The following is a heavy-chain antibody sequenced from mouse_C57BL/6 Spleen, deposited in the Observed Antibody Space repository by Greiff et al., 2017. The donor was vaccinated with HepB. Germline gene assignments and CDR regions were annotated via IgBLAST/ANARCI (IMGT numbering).Heavy chain of an antibody. J-gene: IGHJ4*01. D-gene: IGHD1-1*01. Sequence: EVMLVESGGGLVKPGGSLKLSCAASGFTFSSYAMSWVRQTPEKRLEWVATISDGGSYTYYPDNVKGRFTISRDNAKNNLYLQMSHLKSEDTAMYYCARDRDYYGSSYRMDYWGQGTSVTVSS. CDR1: GFTFSSYA. CDR2: ISDGGSYT. V-gene: IGHV5-4*01. CDR3: ARDRDYYGSSYRMDY.